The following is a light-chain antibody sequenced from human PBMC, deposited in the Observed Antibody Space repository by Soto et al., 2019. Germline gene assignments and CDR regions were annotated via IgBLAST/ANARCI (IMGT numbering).Light chain of an antibody. Sequence: QSALTQPRSGSGCPGQSVTISCTGASNNVGGYNYVSWYQHQPGKVPQLIIYDVTERPSGVPDRYSGSKSGNTASLTISGLQVEDEADYYCCSYAGTYTWIFGGGTKLTVL. CDR2: DVT. V-gene: IGLV2-11*01. CDR3: CSYAGTYTWI. CDR1: SNNVGGYNY. J-gene: IGLJ2*01.